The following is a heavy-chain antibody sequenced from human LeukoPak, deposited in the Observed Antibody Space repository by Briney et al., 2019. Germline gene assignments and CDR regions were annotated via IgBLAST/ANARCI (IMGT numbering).Heavy chain of an antibody. V-gene: IGHV3-23*01. CDR3: AKSPFVGYCSSTSCNAYAGYDY. J-gene: IGHJ4*02. D-gene: IGHD2-2*03. CDR2: ISGSGGST. CDR1: GFTFSSYA. Sequence: TGGSLRLSCAASGFTFSSYAMSWVRQAPGKGLEWVSAISGSGGSTYYADSVKGRFTISRDNSKNTLYLQMNSLRAEDTAVYYCAKSPFVGYCSSTSCNAYAGYDYWGQGTLVTVSS.